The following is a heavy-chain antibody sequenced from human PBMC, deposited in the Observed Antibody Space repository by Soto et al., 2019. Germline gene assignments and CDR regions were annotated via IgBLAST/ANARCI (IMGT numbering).Heavy chain of an antibody. CDR1: GGSISTSY. J-gene: IGHJ4*02. D-gene: IGHD3-3*01. CDR3: ARDGSGHDFWDGPWYFDS. Sequence: QLQLQESGPGLVKPSETLSLTCTVSGGSISTSYWSWIRQPPGKGLEWLGYVYHIGSTKYNPSLKNRVTISIDTSQNQFSLKLESVSAADTALYYCARDGSGHDFWDGPWYFDSWGQGTLVTVSS. V-gene: IGHV4-59*01. CDR2: VYHIGST.